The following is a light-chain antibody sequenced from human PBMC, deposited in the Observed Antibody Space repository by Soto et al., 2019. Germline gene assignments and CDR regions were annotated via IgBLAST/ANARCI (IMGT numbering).Light chain of an antibody. J-gene: IGKJ4*01. Sequence: DIQLTQSPSFLSASVGDRVTITCRASQDISSHLAWYQQKPGKAPKLLIYAASTLQSGVPSGFGGRGSGTEFTLTITSLQPEDFATYYCRQVKTYPLTFGGGTKVEIK. V-gene: IGKV1-9*01. CDR2: AAS. CDR1: QDISSH. CDR3: RQVKTYPLT.